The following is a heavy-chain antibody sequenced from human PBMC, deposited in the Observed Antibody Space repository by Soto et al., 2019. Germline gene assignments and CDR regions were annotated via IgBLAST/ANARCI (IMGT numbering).Heavy chain of an antibody. V-gene: IGHV3-43D*04. D-gene: IGHD6-6*01. CDR1: GFTFDDYA. Sequence: AALRLSCAASGFTFDDYAMHWVRQAPGKGLEWVSLISWDGGSTYYADSVKGRFTISRDSSKNSLYLQMNSLRAEDTALYYCAKTQYSSSRYYYYYHGMDVWGQGTTVTVSS. CDR3: AKTQYSSSRYYYYYHGMDV. CDR2: ISWDGGST. J-gene: IGHJ6*02.